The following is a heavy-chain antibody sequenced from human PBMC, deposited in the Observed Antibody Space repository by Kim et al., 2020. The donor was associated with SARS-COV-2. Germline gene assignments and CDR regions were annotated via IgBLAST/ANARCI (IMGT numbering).Heavy chain of an antibody. J-gene: IGHJ4*02. D-gene: IGHD2-21*02. CDR2: IKSKANSYAT. CDR3: TSLVVTALPPAGY. Sequence: GGSLRLSCAASGFSFSDSNIHWVRQASGKGLEWVGRIKSKANSYATEFAASVKGRFTMSRDDSKNTAYLQMNSLKTEDTAVYYCTSLVVTALPPAGYWGQGTLVTVSS. CDR1: GFSFSDSN. V-gene: IGHV3-73*01.